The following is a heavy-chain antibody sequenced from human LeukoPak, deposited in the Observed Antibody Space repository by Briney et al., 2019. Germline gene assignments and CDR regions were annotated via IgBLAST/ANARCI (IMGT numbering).Heavy chain of an antibody. D-gene: IGHD4-17*01. J-gene: IGHJ4*02. CDR1: GYTFTSYD. CDR2: MNPNSGNT. CDR3: AREGASTAQPFDY. V-gene: IGHV1-8*01. Sequence: GASVKVSCKASGYTFTSYDINWVRQATGQGLEWMGWMNPNSGNTGYAQKFQGRVTMTRNTSISTAYMELSSLRSEGTAVYYCAREGASTAQPFDYWGQGTLVTVSS.